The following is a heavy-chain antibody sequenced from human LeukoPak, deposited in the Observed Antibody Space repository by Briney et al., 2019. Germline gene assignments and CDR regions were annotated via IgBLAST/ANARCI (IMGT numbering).Heavy chain of an antibody. V-gene: IGHV4-31*02. CDR3: ASRLGAAAMHWYFDL. J-gene: IGHJ2*01. D-gene: IGHD6-13*01. Sequence: PSQTLSLTCTVSGGSIISSGGYYWSWIRQHPGKGREWIRYIYYSGHTYYNPSLKSRVTISVDTSKNQSSLMLSSVTAADTAVYYCASRLGAAAMHWYFDLWGRGTLVTVSS. CDR1: GGSIISSGGYY. CDR2: IYYSGHT.